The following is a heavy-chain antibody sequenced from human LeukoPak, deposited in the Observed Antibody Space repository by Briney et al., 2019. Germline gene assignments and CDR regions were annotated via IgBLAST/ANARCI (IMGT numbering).Heavy chain of an antibody. J-gene: IGHJ6*02. Sequence: GGSLRLSCAASGFTFSSYAMSWVRQAPGKGLEWVSAISGSGGSTYYADSVKGRSTISRDNSKNTLYLQMNSLRAEDTAVYYCAKDLLGSSAPRYYYYYGMDVWGQGTTVTVSS. V-gene: IGHV3-23*01. CDR1: GFTFSSYA. D-gene: IGHD6-19*01. CDR2: ISGSGGST. CDR3: AKDLLGSSAPRYYYYYGMDV.